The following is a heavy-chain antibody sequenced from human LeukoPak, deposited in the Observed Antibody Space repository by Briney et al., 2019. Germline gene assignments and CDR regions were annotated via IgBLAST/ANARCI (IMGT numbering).Heavy chain of an antibody. CDR3: AREPVVVTAIEPEYFQH. V-gene: IGHV3-30-3*01. J-gene: IGHJ1*01. CDR1: GFTFSNYT. Sequence: GGSLRLSCAASGFTFSNYTIHWVCQAPGKGLEWVAVISYDGSYKYYADSVKGRFTISRDNSKNTLSLRMNSLRTEDTAVYYCAREPVVVTAIEPEYFQHWGQGTLVTVSS. CDR2: ISYDGSYK. D-gene: IGHD2-21*02.